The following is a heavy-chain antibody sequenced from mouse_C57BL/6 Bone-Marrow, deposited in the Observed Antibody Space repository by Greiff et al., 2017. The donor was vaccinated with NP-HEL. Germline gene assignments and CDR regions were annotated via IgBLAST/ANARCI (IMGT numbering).Heavy chain of an antibody. CDR3: TASFYYDLPT. Sequence: EVHLVESGGGLVQPGGSMKLSCVASGFTFSNYWMNWVRQSPEKGLEWVAQIRLKSDNYATHYAESVKGRFTISRDDSKSSVYLQMNNLRAEDTGIYYCTASFYYDLPTWGQGTLVTVSA. J-gene: IGHJ3*01. CDR1: GFTFSNYW. D-gene: IGHD2-4*01. CDR2: IRLKSDNYAT. V-gene: IGHV6-3*01.